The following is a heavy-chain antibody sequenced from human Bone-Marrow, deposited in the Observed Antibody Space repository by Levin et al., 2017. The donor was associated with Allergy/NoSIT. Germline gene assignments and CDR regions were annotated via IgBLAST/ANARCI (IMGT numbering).Heavy chain of an antibody. V-gene: IGHV3-21*01. Sequence: GGSLRLSCVASGFTFGDFDVTWVRQGPGKGLEWVSSLTTDSSYIYYAESVKGRFTVSRDNAKNSLYLQMNSLRAEDTALYYCVRDSGSAIRLARSDFWGQGTLVTVSS. CDR2: LTTDSSYI. CDR1: GFTFGDFD. J-gene: IGHJ4*02. D-gene: IGHD5-18*01. CDR3: VRDSGSAIRLARSDF.